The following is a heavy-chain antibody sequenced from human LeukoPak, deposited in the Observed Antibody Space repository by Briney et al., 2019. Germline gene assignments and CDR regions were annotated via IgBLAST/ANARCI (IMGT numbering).Heavy chain of an antibody. D-gene: IGHD3-10*02. J-gene: IGHJ3*02. CDR1: GGSISSGGYY. Sequence: PSETLSLTCTVSGGSISSGGYYWSWIRQHPGKGLEWIGYIYYSGSTYYNPSLKSRVTKSVDTSKNQFSLKLSSVTAADTAVYYCARVMFSGFSAFDIWGQGTMVTVSS. V-gene: IGHV4-31*03. CDR3: ARVMFSGFSAFDI. CDR2: IYYSGST.